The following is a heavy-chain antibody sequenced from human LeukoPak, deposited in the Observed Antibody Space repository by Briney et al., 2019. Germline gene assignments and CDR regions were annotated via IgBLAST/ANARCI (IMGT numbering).Heavy chain of an antibody. CDR1: RFTFSGYA. V-gene: IGHV3-23*01. J-gene: IGHJ4*02. D-gene: IGHD6-19*01. CDR2: IDASGVNT. CDR3: AKDYGGGWSFDY. Sequence: SGGSLRLSCAASRFTFSGYAMYWVRQAPGKGLEWVSCIDASGVNTYYADSVKGRFTISRDNSKNPLYLQMNSLRTEDTALYYCAKDYGGGWSFDYWGLGTLVTVSS.